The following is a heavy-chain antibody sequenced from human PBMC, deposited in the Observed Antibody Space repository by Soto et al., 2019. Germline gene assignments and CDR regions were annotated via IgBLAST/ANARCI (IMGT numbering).Heavy chain of an antibody. CDR1: GGSISSSSYY. CDR3: ASQYSSSWYYYYGMDV. CDR2: IYYSGST. D-gene: IGHD6-13*01. V-gene: IGHV4-39*01. J-gene: IGHJ6*02. Sequence: SETLSLTCTVSGGSISSSSYYWGWIRQPPGKGLEWIGSIYYSGSTYYNPSLKSRVTISVDTSKNQFSLKLSSVTAADTAVYYCASQYSSSWYYYYGMDVWGQGTTVTVSS.